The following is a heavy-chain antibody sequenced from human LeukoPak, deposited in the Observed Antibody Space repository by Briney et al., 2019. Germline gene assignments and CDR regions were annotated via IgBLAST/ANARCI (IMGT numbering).Heavy chain of an antibody. D-gene: IGHD3-3*01. J-gene: IGHJ2*01. V-gene: IGHV4-59*12. CDR2: IYNSGTT. CDR3: ARAVQPSITIFGVVIDYWYFDL. CDR1: GDSINYYY. Sequence: SETLSLTCTVSGDSINYYYWSWIRQPPGKGLEWIAYIYNSGTTNYNPSLKSRVTMSVDTSKNQFSLKLSSVTAADTAVYYCARAVQPSITIFGVVIDYWYFDLWGRGTLVTVSS.